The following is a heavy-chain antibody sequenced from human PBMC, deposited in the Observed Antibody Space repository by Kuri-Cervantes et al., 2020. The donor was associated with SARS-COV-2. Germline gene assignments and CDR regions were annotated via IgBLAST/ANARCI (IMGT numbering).Heavy chain of an antibody. J-gene: IGHJ4*02. Sequence: ASVKVSCKASGYTFTGYYMHWVRQAPGQGLGWMGWINPNSGGTNYAQKFQGRVTMTRDTSISTAYMELSRLRSDDTAVYYCAREWITMVRGPFDYWGQGTLVTVSS. CDR3: AREWITMVRGPFDY. CDR1: GYTFTGYY. CDR2: INPNSGGT. D-gene: IGHD3-10*01. V-gene: IGHV1-2*02.